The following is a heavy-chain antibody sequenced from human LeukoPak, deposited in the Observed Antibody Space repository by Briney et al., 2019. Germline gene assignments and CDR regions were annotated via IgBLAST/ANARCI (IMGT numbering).Heavy chain of an antibody. CDR3: ARDKLAAVYFDY. Sequence: ASVKVSCKASGGTFSSFAISWVRQAPGQGLEWMGRIIPLLGIANYAHMFQGRVTITADESTSTAYMELSSLRSEDTAVYYCARDKLAAVYFDYWGQGTLVTVSS. J-gene: IGHJ4*02. CDR2: IIPLLGIA. V-gene: IGHV1-69*04. CDR1: GGTFSSFA. D-gene: IGHD6-13*01.